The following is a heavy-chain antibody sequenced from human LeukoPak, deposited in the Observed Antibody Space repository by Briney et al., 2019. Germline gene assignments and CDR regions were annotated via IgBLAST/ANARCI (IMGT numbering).Heavy chain of an antibody. CDR1: GFTVSNNY. CDR2: IYSGGST. Sequence: GGSLRLSCAASGFTVSNNYMSWVRQAPGKGLEGVSIIYSGGSTYYADSVKGRFTISRDNSKNTLHLQMKSLRADDTAVYYCGSSPYVWGIDHWGQGTPVTVSS. V-gene: IGHV3-53*01. CDR3: GSSPYVWGIDH. J-gene: IGHJ4*02. D-gene: IGHD3-16*01.